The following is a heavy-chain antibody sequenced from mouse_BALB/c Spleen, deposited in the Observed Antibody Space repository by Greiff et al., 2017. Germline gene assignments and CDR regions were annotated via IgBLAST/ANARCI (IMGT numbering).Heavy chain of an antibody. D-gene: IGHD1-1*01. Sequence: VQLQQSGPELVKPGASVKISCKASGYSFTSYYIHWVKQRPGQGLEWIGWIFPGSGNTKYNEKFKGKATLTADTSSSTAYMQLSSLTSEDSAVYFCARSLHYYGSSYAYWGQGTTLTVSS. CDR3: ARSLHYYGSSYAY. J-gene: IGHJ2*01. CDR1: GYSFTSYY. CDR2: IFPGSGNT. V-gene: IGHV1-66*01.